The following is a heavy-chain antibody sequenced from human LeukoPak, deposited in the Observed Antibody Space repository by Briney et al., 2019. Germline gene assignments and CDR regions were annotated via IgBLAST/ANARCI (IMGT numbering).Heavy chain of an antibody. CDR3: ARFVSSGPL. J-gene: IGHJ3*01. CDR1: GFGFGYYD. V-gene: IGHV3-64*02. CDR2: INSNGRTT. D-gene: IGHD3-22*01. Sequence: GGSLRLSCAASGFGFGYYDMHWVRQAPGKGLECISAINSNGRTTYHADSVKGRFTVSRDNSNNTLYLQMGGLKPEDMAVYYCARFVSSGPLWGQGTMVTVSS.